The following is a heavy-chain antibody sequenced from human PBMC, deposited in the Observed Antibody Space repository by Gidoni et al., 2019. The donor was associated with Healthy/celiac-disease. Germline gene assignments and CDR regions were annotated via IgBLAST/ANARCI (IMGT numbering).Heavy chain of an antibody. V-gene: IGHV3-21*01. Sequence: EVQLVESGGGLVKPGGSLRLSCAASGFTFSSYSMNWVRQAPGKGLEWVSSISSSSSYIYYADSVKGRFTISRDNAKNSLYLQMNSLRAEDTAVYYCARDTVTVTTSRVFDYWGQGTLVTVSS. CDR3: ARDTVTVTTSRVFDY. D-gene: IGHD4-17*01. J-gene: IGHJ4*02. CDR2: ISSSSSYI. CDR1: GFTFSSYS.